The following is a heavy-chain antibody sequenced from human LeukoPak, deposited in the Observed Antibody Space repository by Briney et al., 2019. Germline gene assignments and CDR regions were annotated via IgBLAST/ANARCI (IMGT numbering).Heavy chain of an antibody. CDR1: GYTFTSYY. Sequence: GASVKVSCKASGYTFTSYYMHWVRQAPGQGLEWMGWINPNSGGTNYAQKFQGRVTMTRDTSISTAYMELSRLRSDDTAVCYCAREDCSSTSCYFPFLGWFDPWGQGTLVTVSS. J-gene: IGHJ5*02. V-gene: IGHV1-2*02. CDR2: INPNSGGT. CDR3: AREDCSSTSCYFPFLGWFDP. D-gene: IGHD2-2*01.